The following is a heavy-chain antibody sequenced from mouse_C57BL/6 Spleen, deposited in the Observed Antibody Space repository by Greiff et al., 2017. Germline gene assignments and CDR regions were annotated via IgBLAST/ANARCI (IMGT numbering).Heavy chain of an antibody. J-gene: IGHJ2*01. CDR3: ARDNYYGSSPFDY. CDR2: ISDGGSYT. V-gene: IGHV5-4*01. D-gene: IGHD1-1*01. CDR1: GFTFSSYA. Sequence: EVKVVESGGGLVKPGGSLKLSCAASGFTFSSYAMSWVRQTPEKRLEWVATISDGGSYTYYPDNVKGRFTISRDNAKNHLYLQMSHLKSEDTAMYYCARDNYYGSSPFDYWGQGTTLTVSS.